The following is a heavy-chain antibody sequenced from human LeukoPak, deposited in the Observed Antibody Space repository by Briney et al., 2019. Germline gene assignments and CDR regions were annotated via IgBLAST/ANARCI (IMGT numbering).Heavy chain of an antibody. V-gene: IGHV5-51*01. CDR2: IYPGDSDT. CDR3: ARQNDFRLDY. CDR1: GYTFSSYW. D-gene: IGHD3-3*01. Sequence: GESRKISCKGSGYTFSSYWIGWVRQMPGKGLEWMGIIYPGDSDTRYSPSLQGQVTISVDTSIGTAYLQWSSLKTSDTAIYYCARQNDFRLDYWGQGTLVTVSS. J-gene: IGHJ4*02.